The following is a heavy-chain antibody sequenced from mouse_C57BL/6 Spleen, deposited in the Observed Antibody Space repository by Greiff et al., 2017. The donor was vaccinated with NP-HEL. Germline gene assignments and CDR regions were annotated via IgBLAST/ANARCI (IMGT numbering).Heavy chain of an antibody. D-gene: IGHD2-4*01. CDR3: ARTYYDYDGDDY. CDR2: INPNNGGT. CDR1: GYTFTDYY. J-gene: IGHJ2*01. Sequence: EVQLHQSGPELVKPGASVKISCKASGYTFTDYYMNWVKQSHGKSLEWIGDINPNNGGTSYNQKFKGKATLTVDKSSSTAYMELRSLTSEDSAVYYCARTYYDYDGDDYWGQGTTLTVSS. V-gene: IGHV1-26*01.